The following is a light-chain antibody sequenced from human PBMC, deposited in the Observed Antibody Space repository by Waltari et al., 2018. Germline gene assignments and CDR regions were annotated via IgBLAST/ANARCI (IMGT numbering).Light chain of an antibody. CDR3: QQYNSYPFT. CDR2: KAS. Sequence: DIQMTQSPSSLSASVGDKVTITCRASQSISTWLAWFQLKPGKAPKLLIYKASNLESGVPSRFSGSGSGTEFTLTISSLQPEDFATYYCQQYNSYPFTFGGGTKVEIK. CDR1: QSISTW. J-gene: IGKJ4*01. V-gene: IGKV1-5*03.